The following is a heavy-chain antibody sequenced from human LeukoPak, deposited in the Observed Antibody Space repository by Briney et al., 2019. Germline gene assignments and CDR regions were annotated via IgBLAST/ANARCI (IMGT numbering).Heavy chain of an antibody. CDR2: INHSGST. CDR1: GGSFSGYY. Sequence: SETLSLTCAVYGGSFSGYYWSWIRQPPGKGLEWIGEINHSGSTNYNPSLKSRVTMSVDTSKNQFSLKLSSVTAADTAVYYCARVDYVWGSYRYTSNFDYWGQGTLVTVSS. J-gene: IGHJ4*02. D-gene: IGHD3-16*02. CDR3: ARVDYVWGSYRYTSNFDY. V-gene: IGHV4-34*01.